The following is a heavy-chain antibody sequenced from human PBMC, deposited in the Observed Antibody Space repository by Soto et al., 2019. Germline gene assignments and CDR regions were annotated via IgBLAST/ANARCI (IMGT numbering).Heavy chain of an antibody. J-gene: IGHJ6*03. CDR1: GFTFSSYA. V-gene: IGHV3-23*01. D-gene: IGHD3-10*01. Sequence: PGGSLRLSCAASGFTFSSYAMSWVRQAPGKGLEWVSAISGSGGSTYYADSVKGRFTTSRDNSKNTLYLQMNSLRAEDTAVYYCAKGTRFGEFLVYYYYYMDVWGKGTTVTVSS. CDR3: AKGTRFGEFLVYYYYYMDV. CDR2: ISGSGGST.